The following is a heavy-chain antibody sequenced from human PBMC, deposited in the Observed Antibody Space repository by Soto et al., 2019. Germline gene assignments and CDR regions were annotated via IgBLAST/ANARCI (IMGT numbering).Heavy chain of an antibody. J-gene: IGHJ3*02. CDR2: ISSSSSYT. V-gene: IGHV3-11*06. CDR3: ASYPNSGYDPYDAFDI. CDR1: GFTFSEYY. D-gene: IGHD5-12*01. Sequence: GGSLRLSCAASGFTFSEYYMSWIRQAPGKGLEWVSYISSSSSYTNYADSVKGRFTISRDNAKNSLYLQMNSLRAEDTAVYYCASYPNSGYDPYDAFDIWGQGTMVTVS.